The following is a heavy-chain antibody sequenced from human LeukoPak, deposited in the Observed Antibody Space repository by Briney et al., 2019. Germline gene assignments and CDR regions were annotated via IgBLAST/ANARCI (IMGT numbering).Heavy chain of an antibody. CDR1: GGSISSSSYY. V-gene: IGHV4-39*01. CDR3: ARLPIMVREIAHDAFDI. J-gene: IGHJ3*02. D-gene: IGHD3-10*01. CDR2: IYYGGST. Sequence: SETLSLTCTVSGGSISSSSYYWRWIRQPPGKGLEWIGSIYYGGSTYYNPSLKSRVTISVETSKNQFSLKLSSVNAADTAVYYCARLPIMVREIAHDAFDIWGQGTMVTVSS.